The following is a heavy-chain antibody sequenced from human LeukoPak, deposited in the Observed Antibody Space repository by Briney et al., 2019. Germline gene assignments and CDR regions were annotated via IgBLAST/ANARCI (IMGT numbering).Heavy chain of an antibody. Sequence: PGGSLRLSCAASGFILDDYAMHWVRQAPGKGLEWVSGISWNSGSIGYADSVKGRFTISRDNAKTSLYLQMNSLRPEDTALYLCAKDSGYSYGHGFDYWGQGTLVTVSS. V-gene: IGHV3-9*01. CDR2: ISWNSGSI. CDR1: GFILDDYA. D-gene: IGHD5-18*01. CDR3: AKDSGYSYGHGFDY. J-gene: IGHJ4*02.